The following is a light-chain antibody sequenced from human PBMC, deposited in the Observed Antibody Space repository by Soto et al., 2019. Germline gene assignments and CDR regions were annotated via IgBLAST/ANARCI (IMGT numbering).Light chain of an antibody. CDR2: EIN. J-gene: IGLJ1*01. CDR1: SSNIGNNY. CDR3: GTWDSSLSAGGV. V-gene: IGLV1-51*02. Sequence: QSVLTQPPSVSAAPGQKVTISCSGSSSNIGNNYVSWYQQLPGTAPKLLIYEINKRPSGIPDRFSGSKSGTSATLGITGLQTGDEADYYCGTWDSSLSAGGVFGTGTKVTVL.